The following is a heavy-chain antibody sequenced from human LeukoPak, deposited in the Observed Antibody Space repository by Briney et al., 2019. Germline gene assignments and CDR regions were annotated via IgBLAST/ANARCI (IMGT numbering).Heavy chain of an antibody. J-gene: IGHJ3*02. CDR2: ISSLSSYI. CDR1: GFTFSSYT. D-gene: IGHD3-22*01. V-gene: IGHV3-21*01. Sequence: GGSLRLSCAASGFTFSSYTMNWVRQAPGKGLEWVSSISSLSSYIYYADSLKGRFTISRDNAKNSLYLQVNSLRVEDTAVYYCARDSRLYSSGDAFDIWGQGTTVTVSS. CDR3: ARDSRLYSSGDAFDI.